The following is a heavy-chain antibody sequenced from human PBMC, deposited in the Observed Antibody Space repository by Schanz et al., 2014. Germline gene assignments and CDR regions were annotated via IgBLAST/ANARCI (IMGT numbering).Heavy chain of an antibody. J-gene: IGHJ4*02. D-gene: IGHD2-2*01. Sequence: DVQLLESGGGLVQPGGSLRLSCAASGFTFNGYAMTWVRQAPGKGLEWVSSISHSGGSKYYADSVKGRFTISRDNAKNSLYLQMNSLRAEDTAVYYCAKDLLYGAPMPLNHLDYWGQGTLVTVSS. CDR2: ISHSGGSK. V-gene: IGHV3-23*01. CDR3: AKDLLYGAPMPLNHLDY. CDR1: GFTFNGYA.